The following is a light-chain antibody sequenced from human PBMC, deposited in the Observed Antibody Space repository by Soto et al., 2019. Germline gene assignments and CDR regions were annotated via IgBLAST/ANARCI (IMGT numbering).Light chain of an antibody. CDR2: DAY. J-gene: IGKJ1*01. Sequence: DIVLTQSPATLSLSPGDSATLSWTASQSVSSYLAWYQQNPGQAPRLLIYDAYNRATGIPARFSGSGSGTDFTLPISSLESDDFALYFCQEYNDWPLRTXGQGTKVDIK. V-gene: IGKV3-11*01. CDR1: QSVSSY. CDR3: QEYNDWPLRT.